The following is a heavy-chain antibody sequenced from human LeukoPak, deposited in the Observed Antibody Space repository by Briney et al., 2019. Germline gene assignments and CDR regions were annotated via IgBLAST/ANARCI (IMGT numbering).Heavy chain of an antibody. D-gene: IGHD3-22*01. CDR1: GGSISSGGYY. J-gene: IGHJ5*02. Sequence: PSETLPLTCTVSGGSISSGGYYWSWIRQHPGKGLEWIGYIYYSGSTYYNPSLKSRVTISVDTSKNQFSLKLSSVTAADTAVYYCALTYYYDSSGTTGWFDPWGQGTLVTVSS. V-gene: IGHV4-31*03. CDR3: ALTYYYDSSGTTGWFDP. CDR2: IYYSGST.